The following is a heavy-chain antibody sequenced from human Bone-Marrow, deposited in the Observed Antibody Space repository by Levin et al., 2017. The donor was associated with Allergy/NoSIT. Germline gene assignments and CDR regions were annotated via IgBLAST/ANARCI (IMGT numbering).Heavy chain of an antibody. CDR1: GYTFTYYA. D-gene: IGHD3-10*01. CDR3: ARESPVTVVQGVKDI. J-gene: IGHJ3*02. Sequence: GGSLRLSCQASGYTFTYYAMNWVRQAPGQGLEWMGWINTNTGNPTYAQGFTGRFVFSLDTSISTAYLQISSLKAEDTAVYYCARESPVTVVQGVKDIWGQGTMVSVSS. V-gene: IGHV7-4-1*02. CDR2: INTNTGNP.